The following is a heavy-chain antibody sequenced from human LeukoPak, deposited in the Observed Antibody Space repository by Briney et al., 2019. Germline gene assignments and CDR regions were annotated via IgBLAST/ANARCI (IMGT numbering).Heavy chain of an antibody. CDR3: ARTYCSSTSCLVDY. Sequence: GGSLRLSCAASGFTFSSDSMHWVRQAPGKGLEYVSAISSSGGSTYYANSVKGRFTISRDNSKNTLYLQMGSLRAEDMAVYYCARTYCSSTSCLVDYWGQGTLVTVSS. J-gene: IGHJ4*02. V-gene: IGHV3-64*01. D-gene: IGHD2-2*01. CDR2: ISSSGGST. CDR1: GFTFSSDS.